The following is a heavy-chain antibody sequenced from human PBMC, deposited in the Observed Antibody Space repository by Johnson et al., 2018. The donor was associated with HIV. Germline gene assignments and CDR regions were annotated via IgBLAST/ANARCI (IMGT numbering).Heavy chain of an antibody. Sequence: VQLVESGGGLVQPGGSLRLSCAASGFTFSNAWMSWLRQAPGKGLEWLGRIQSKTDGGTTDYAAPVKGRFTISRDDSKTTLYLQMNSLKTEDTAVYYCSTSVAIFGVVILDGFDIWGQGTMVTVSS. CDR3: STSVAIFGVVILDGFDI. CDR1: GFTFSNAW. J-gene: IGHJ3*02. D-gene: IGHD3-3*01. CDR2: IQSKTDGGTT. V-gene: IGHV3-15*01.